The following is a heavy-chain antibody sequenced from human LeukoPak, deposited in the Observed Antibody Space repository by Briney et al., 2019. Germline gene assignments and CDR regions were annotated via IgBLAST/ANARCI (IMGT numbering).Heavy chain of an antibody. CDR1: GGSISSSNW. Sequence: SETLSLTCAVSGGSISSSNWWSWVRQPPGKGLEWIGYGHYTGSTNYNPSLKSRVTFSVDTSKNQFSLKLTSVTAADTAVYYCARWGETSALRVHAFDIWGQGTMVTVSS. D-gene: IGHD3-10*01. J-gene: IGHJ3*02. CDR3: ARWGETSALRVHAFDI. CDR2: GHYTGST. V-gene: IGHV4-4*02.